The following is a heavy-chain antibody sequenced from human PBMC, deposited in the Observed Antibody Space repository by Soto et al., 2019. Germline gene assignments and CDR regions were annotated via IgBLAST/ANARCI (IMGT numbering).Heavy chain of an antibody. CDR3: ARGSPYDILTGYYHMDV. CDR2: INPSGGNT. CDR1: GYSFTNFH. J-gene: IGHJ6*03. V-gene: IGHV1-8*02. D-gene: IGHD3-9*01. Sequence: ASVKVSCKASGYSFTNFHIHWVRQAPGQGLEWMGRINPSGGNTRYAQKFQGRITMTRDTSISTAYMELSSLTSEDTAVYYCARGSPYDILTGYYHMDVWGKGTTVTVSS.